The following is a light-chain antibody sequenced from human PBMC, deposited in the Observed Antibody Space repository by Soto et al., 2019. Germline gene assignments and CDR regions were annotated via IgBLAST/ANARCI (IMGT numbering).Light chain of an antibody. V-gene: IGKV1-5*03. CDR3: QHYNSYSEA. Sequence: DLQMTPSPSTLSGSVGDSVTITGRASQTISSWLAWYQQKPGKAPKLLIYKASTLKSGVPSRFSGSGSGTEFTLTISSLQPDDFATYYCQHYNSYSEAVGQGTKVDIK. CDR1: QTISSW. CDR2: KAS. J-gene: IGKJ1*01.